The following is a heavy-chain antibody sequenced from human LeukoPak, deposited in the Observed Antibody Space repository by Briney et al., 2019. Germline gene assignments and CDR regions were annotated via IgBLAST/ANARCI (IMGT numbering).Heavy chain of an antibody. D-gene: IGHD2-15*01. Sequence: KASETLSLTCAVYGGSFSGYYWSWIRQPPGKGLEWIGEINHSGSTNYNPSLKSRVTISVDTSKNQFSLKPSSVPAADTAVYYCSRLPRCGGSCHLDYWGQGTLVTVSS. CDR1: GGSFSGYY. CDR2: INHSGST. V-gene: IGHV4-34*01. J-gene: IGHJ4*02. CDR3: SRLPRCGGSCHLDY.